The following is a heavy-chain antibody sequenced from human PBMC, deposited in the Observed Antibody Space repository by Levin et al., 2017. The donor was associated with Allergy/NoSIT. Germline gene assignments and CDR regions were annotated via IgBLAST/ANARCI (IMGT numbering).Heavy chain of an antibody. Sequence: GESLKISCKASGYTFTSYYMHWVRQAPGQGLEWMGIINPSGGSTSYAQKFQGRVTMTRDTSTSTVYMELSSLRSEDTAVYYCARDSRRTVVSLPPLRYYYYDGMDVWGQGTTVTVSS. D-gene: IGHD4-23*01. J-gene: IGHJ6*02. V-gene: IGHV1-46*01. CDR3: ARDSRRTVVSLPPLRYYYYDGMDV. CDR2: INPSGGST. CDR1: GYTFTSYY.